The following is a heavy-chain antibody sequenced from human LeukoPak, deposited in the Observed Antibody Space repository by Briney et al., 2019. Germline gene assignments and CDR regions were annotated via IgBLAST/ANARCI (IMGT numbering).Heavy chain of an antibody. J-gene: IGHJ4*02. Sequence: PGGSLRLSCAASGFTFSSYGMHWVRQAPGKGLEWVAFIRYDGSNKYYADSVKGRFTISRDNSKNTLYLQMNSLRAEDTAVYYCAKDSVRGKYYYGSGSYYPNFDYWGQGTLVTVSS. D-gene: IGHD3-10*01. V-gene: IGHV3-30*02. CDR3: AKDSVRGKYYYGSGSYYPNFDY. CDR2: IRYDGSNK. CDR1: GFTFSSYG.